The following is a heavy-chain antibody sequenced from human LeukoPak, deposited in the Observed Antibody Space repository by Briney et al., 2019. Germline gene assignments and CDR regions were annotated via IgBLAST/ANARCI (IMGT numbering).Heavy chain of an antibody. J-gene: IGHJ3*02. CDR3: ARVPLGIVVVPAAIQAFDI. Sequence: PSETLSLTCTVSGGSISSGDYYWSWIRQPPGKGLEWIGYIYYSGSTYYNPSLKSRVTISVDTSKNQFSLKLSSVTAADTAVYYCARVPLGIVVVPAAIQAFDIWGQGTMVTVSS. CDR1: GGSISSGDYY. V-gene: IGHV4-30-4*08. CDR2: IYYSGST. D-gene: IGHD2-2*02.